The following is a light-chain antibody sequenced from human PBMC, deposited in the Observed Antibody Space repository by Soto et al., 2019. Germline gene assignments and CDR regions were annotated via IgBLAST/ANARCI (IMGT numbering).Light chain of an antibody. Sequence: QSVLTQPASVSGSPGQSITISCTGTSSDVGGYNYVSWYQQHPGKAPKLMIYEVSNRPSGVSNRFSGSKSGNTASLTISGLQAEDEADYYCRSYTRSSAYVFGTGTKVTVL. CDR3: RSYTRSSAYV. CDR1: SSDVGGYNY. V-gene: IGLV2-14*01. CDR2: EVS. J-gene: IGLJ1*01.